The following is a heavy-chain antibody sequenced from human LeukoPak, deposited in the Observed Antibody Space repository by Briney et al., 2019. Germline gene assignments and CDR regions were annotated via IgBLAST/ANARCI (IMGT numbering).Heavy chain of an antibody. Sequence: GGSLRLSCAASGFTFSSYSMNWVRQAPGKGLEWLSVLFSGASTNYADSVKGRFTISRDQSKNTLFLQMNNLRVEDTAVYYCTRDPVTYCGRDCWGQGTLVTVSS. CDR1: GFTFSSYS. D-gene: IGHD2-21*01. J-gene: IGHJ4*02. V-gene: IGHV3-53*01. CDR2: LFSGAST. CDR3: TRDPVTYCGRDC.